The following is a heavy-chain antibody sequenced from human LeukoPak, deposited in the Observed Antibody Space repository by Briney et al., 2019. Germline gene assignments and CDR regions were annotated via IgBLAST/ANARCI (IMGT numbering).Heavy chain of an antibody. J-gene: IGHJ4*02. CDR2: IYYSGST. V-gene: IGHV4-39*01. Sequence: PSETLSLTCTVSGGSMNSSRSYWGWVPQPPGKGLELIGSIYYSGSTYYNPSLKSRVTMSVDTSKNQFSLKLSSVTAADTAEYYYARRAYCFGYWGQGTLVTVSS. CDR1: GGSMNSSRSY. CDR3: ARRAYCFGY. D-gene: IGHD3-16*01.